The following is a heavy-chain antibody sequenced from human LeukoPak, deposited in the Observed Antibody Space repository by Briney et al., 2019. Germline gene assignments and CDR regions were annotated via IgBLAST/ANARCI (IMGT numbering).Heavy chain of an antibody. Sequence: GGSLRLSCAASGFTFSDYAMSWVRQAPGKGLKWVSLISGNGGNTYYADSVKGRFTVSRDNSKNTLYLQMSSLRAEDTAVYYCARRYGSETYYNPLFDYWGQGTLVTVSS. J-gene: IGHJ4*02. V-gene: IGHV3-23*01. CDR1: GFTFSDYA. CDR2: ISGNGGNT. D-gene: IGHD3-10*01. CDR3: ARRYGSETYYNPLFDY.